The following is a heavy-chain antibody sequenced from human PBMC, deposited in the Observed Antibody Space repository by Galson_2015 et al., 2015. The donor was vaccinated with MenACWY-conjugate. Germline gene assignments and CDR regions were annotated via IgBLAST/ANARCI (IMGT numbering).Heavy chain of an antibody. CDR2: ISSSSSTI. J-gene: IGHJ4*02. D-gene: IGHD4-17*01. Sequence: SLRLSCAASGFTFSSYSMNWVRQAPGKGLEWVSYISSSSSTIYYADSVKGRFTIPRDNAKNSLYLQMNSLRAEDTAVYYCARVPTVQTGEFDYGGQGTLVTVSS. V-gene: IGHV3-48*01. CDR1: GFTFSSYS. CDR3: ARVPTVQTGEFDY.